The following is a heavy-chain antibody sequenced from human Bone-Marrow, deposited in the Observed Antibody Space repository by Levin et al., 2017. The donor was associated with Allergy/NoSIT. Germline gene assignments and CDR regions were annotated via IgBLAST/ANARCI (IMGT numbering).Heavy chain of an antibody. V-gene: IGHV4-59*01. Sequence: SETLSLTCTVSGCSISRYYWSWIRQPPGKGLEWNGYIYYSGSTNYNPSLKSRVTISVDTSKNQFSLKLSSVTAADTAVYYCARDWGNEEQQLALDAFEIWGQGTMVTVSS. CDR1: GCSISRYY. D-gene: IGHD6-13*01. CDR2: IYYSGST. J-gene: IGHJ3*02. CDR3: ARDWGNEEQQLALDAFEI.